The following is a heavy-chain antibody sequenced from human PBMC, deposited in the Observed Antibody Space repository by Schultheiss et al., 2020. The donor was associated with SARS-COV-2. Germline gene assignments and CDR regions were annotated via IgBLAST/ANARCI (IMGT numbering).Heavy chain of an antibody. CDR2: IYSGGST. J-gene: IGHJ6*02. CDR1: GFTFSNYD. CDR3: ARGNYNGMDV. V-gene: IGHV3-66*01. Sequence: GGSLRLSCAASGFTFSNYDMSWVRQAPGKGPQWVSTIYSGGSTYYADSVKGRFTISRDNSKNTLYLQMNSLRAEDTTVYYCARGNYNGMDVWGQGTTVTVSS.